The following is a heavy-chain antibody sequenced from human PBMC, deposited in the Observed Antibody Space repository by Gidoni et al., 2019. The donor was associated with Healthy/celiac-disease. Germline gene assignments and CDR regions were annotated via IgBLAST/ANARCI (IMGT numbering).Heavy chain of an antibody. D-gene: IGHD6-19*01. Sequence: EVQLLESGGGLVQPGGSLRLSCAASGFTFSSSAMSWVRQAPGKGLEWVSAISGSGGSTYYEDSVKGRFTISRDNSKNTLYLQMNSLRAEDTAVYYCAKDSKFVAVAGTLDYWGQGTLVTVSS. CDR1: GFTFSSSA. CDR3: AKDSKFVAVAGTLDY. CDR2: ISGSGGST. V-gene: IGHV3-23*01. J-gene: IGHJ4*02.